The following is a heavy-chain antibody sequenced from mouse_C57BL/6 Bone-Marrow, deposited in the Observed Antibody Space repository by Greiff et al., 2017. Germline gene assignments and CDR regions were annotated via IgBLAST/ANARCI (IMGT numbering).Heavy chain of an antibody. CDR3: ASHYDYDVED. D-gene: IGHD2-4*01. V-gene: IGHV5-4*03. CDR1: GFTFSSYA. Sequence: EVKLVESGGGLVKPGGSLKLSCAASGFTFSSYAMSWVRQTPEKRLEWVATISDGGSYTYYPDNVKGRFTISRDNAKNNLYLQMSHLKSEDTAMYYCASHYDYDVEDWGQGTTLTVSS. J-gene: IGHJ2*01. CDR2: ISDGGSYT.